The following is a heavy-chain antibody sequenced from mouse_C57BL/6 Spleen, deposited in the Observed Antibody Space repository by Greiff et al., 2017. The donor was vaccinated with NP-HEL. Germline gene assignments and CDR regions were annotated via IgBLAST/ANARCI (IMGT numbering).Heavy chain of an antibody. J-gene: IGHJ1*03. V-gene: IGHV1-19*01. CDR2: INPYNGGT. D-gene: IGHD1-1*01. Sequence: EVQLQQSGPVLVKPGASVKMSCKASGYTFTDYYMNWVKQSHGKSLEWIGVINPYNGGTSYNQKFKGKATLTVDKSSSTAYMELNSLTSEDSAVYYCARITTVVERYFDVWGTGTTVTVSS. CDR3: ARITTVVERYFDV. CDR1: GYTFTDYY.